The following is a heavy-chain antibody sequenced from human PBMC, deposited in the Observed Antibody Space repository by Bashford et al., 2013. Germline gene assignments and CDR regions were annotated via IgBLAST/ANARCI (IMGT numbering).Heavy chain of an antibody. J-gene: IGHJ6*02. Sequence: APVKVSCKASGYTFTSYGISWVRQAPGQGLEWMGWISAYNGNTNYAQKLQGRVTMTTDTSTSTAYMELRSLRSDDTAVYYCARDKRGDFWSGYYHYYYGMDVWGQGTTVTVSS. CDR3: ARDKRGDFWSGYYHYYYGMDV. D-gene: IGHD3-3*01. V-gene: IGHV1-18*01. CDR1: GYTFTSYG. CDR2: ISAYNGNT.